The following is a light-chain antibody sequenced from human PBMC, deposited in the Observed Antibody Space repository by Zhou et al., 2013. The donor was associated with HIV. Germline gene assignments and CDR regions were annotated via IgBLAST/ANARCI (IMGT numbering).Light chain of an antibody. V-gene: IGKV1-8*01. J-gene: IGKJ1*01. CDR2: AAS. CDR1: QAINTY. Sequence: AIRMTQSPSSVSASTGDRVTITCRASQAINTYLAWYQQKPGTAPRLLISAASTLESGVPSRFSGNRSGRNFTFTISSLQPEDIATYFCQQYANLWTFGPGTTVDVK. CDR3: QQYANLWT.